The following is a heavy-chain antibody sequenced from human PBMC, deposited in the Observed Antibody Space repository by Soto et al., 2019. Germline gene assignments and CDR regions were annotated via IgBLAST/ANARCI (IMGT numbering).Heavy chain of an antibody. CDR2: IYYSVTT. J-gene: IGHJ4*02. CDR1: GDSISSGGYY. V-gene: IGHV4-31*03. CDR3: ARSPYSSSCYDY. Sequence: TLSLTCTVSGDSISSGGYYWSWIRQHPGEGLEWIGYIYYSVTTYYNPSLKSRVTISVDTSKNQFSLKLTSVTAADTAVYYCARSPYSSSCYDYWGQGTLVTVSS. D-gene: IGHD6-13*01.